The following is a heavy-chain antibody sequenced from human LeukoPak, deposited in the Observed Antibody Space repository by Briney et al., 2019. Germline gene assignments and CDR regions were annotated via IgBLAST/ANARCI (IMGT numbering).Heavy chain of an antibody. CDR2: VSDSGVNT. CDR1: GFSFSGYA. V-gene: IGHV3-23*01. D-gene: IGHD1-26*01. CDR3: AKGSEWELRGCLDY. Sequence: GGSLRLSCAASGFSFSGYAMSWVRQAPGKGLDWVSGVSDSGVNTYYADSVKGRFTISRDNSKNTLYLQMNSLRAEDTAVYYCAKGSEWELRGCLDYWGQGTLVTVSS. J-gene: IGHJ4*02.